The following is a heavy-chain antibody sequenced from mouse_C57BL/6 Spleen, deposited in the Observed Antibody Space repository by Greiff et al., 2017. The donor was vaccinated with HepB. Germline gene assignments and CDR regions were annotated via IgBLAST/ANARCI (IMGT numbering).Heavy chain of an antibody. V-gene: IGHV3-6*01. CDR1: GYSITSGYY. J-gene: IGHJ3*01. CDR2: ISYDGSN. D-gene: IGHD2-2*01. Sequence: EVKLMESGPGLVKPSQSLSLTCSVTGYSITSGYYWNWIRQFPGNKLEWMGYISYDGSNNYNPSLKNRISITRDTSKNQFFLKLNSVTTEDTATYYCASPFYYGYDGFAYWGQGTLVTVSA. CDR3: ASPFYYGYDGFAY.